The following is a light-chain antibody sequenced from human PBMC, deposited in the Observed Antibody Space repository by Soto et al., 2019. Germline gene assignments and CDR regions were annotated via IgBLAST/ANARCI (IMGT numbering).Light chain of an antibody. CDR2: AAS. CDR1: QGISSY. Sequence: IQLNQSPSSLSASVGDRVTITCRASQGISSYLAWYQQKPGKAPKLLIYAASTLQSGVPSRFSGSGSGTDFTXXSSSLQXXXXATYYCQQLNSYPRTFGQGTKVEIK. CDR3: QQLNSYPRT. J-gene: IGKJ1*01. V-gene: IGKV1-9*01.